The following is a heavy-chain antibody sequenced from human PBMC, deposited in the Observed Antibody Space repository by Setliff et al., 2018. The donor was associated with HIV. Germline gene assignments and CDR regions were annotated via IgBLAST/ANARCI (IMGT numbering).Heavy chain of an antibody. D-gene: IGHD3-10*01. Sequence: GESLKISCKGSGYSFTSYWIGWVRQMPGKGLEWMGIIYPGDSDTKYSPSFQGQVTISVDKSITTAYLQWSSLKASDTAMYYCARLTTMIRGAIGRAFDIWGQGTTVTVSS. V-gene: IGHV5-51*01. J-gene: IGHJ3*02. CDR2: IYPGDSDT. CDR3: ARLTTMIRGAIGRAFDI. CDR1: GYSFTSYW.